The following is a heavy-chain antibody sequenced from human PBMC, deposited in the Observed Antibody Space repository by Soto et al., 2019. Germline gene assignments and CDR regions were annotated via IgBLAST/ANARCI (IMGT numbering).Heavy chain of an antibody. D-gene: IGHD2-2*01. CDR2: IYSGGRT. CDR1: GFTVSSNY. Sequence: EVQLVESGGGLIQPGGSLRLSCAASGFTVSSNYMSWVRQAPGKGLEWVSVIYSGGRTYYADSVKGRFTISRDNYQITLNLKMNILRAEDTAVYYCAREYPYDWYFDLWGRGTLVTVSS. J-gene: IGHJ2*01. CDR3: AREYPYDWYFDL. V-gene: IGHV3-53*01.